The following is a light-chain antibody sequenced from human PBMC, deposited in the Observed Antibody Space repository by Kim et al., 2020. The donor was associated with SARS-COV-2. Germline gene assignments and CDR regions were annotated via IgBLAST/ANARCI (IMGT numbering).Light chain of an antibody. J-gene: IGLJ3*02. Sequence: QSALTQPASVSGSPGQSITISCTGTSSDVGGYNYVSWYQQHPGKAPKLMIYDVNKRPSGVSNRFSGSKSGNTASLTISGLQADDEADYYCSSYTSSSTWVFGGGTQLTVL. V-gene: IGLV2-14*01. CDR1: SSDVGGYNY. CDR2: DVN. CDR3: SSYTSSSTWV.